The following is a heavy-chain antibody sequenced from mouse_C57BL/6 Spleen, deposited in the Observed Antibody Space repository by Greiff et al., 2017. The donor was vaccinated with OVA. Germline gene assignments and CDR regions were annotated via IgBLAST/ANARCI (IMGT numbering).Heavy chain of an antibody. CDR1: GFNIKDYS. V-gene: IGHV14-2*01. J-gene: IGHJ4*01. CDR2: IAPADGAT. CDR3: ARVGNLYAMDY. Sequence: EVQLQQSGAELVKPGASVKLSCTASGFNIKDYSMPWVKQRPEPGLEWIGRIAPADGATKYAPNFQGKATIPADTSSNPAYLQLSSLTSEDTAVYYCARVGNLYAMDYWGQGTSVTVSS. D-gene: IGHD2-1*01.